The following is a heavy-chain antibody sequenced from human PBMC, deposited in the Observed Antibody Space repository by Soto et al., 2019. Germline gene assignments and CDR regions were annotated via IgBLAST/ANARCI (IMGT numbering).Heavy chain of an antibody. D-gene: IGHD6-13*01. CDR3: ASGRRYSSSWYDTSFDY. Sequence: SETLSLTCTVSGGSISSSSYYWGWIRQPPGKGLEWIGSIYYSGSTYYNPSLKSRVTISVDTSKNQFSLKLSSVTAADTAVYYCASGRRYSSSWYDTSFDYWGQGTLVTVSS. CDR2: IYYSGST. V-gene: IGHV4-39*01. J-gene: IGHJ4*02. CDR1: GGSISSSSYY.